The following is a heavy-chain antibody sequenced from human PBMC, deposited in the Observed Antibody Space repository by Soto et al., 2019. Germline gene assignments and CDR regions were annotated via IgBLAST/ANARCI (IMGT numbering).Heavy chain of an antibody. J-gene: IGHJ4*02. CDR3: ARDLVPTILRLSYFYQ. CDR1: GGSVSSGSYY. V-gene: IGHV4-61*01. Sequence: QVQLQESGSGLVKPSETLSLICTVAGGSVSSGSYYWSWIRQPPGNGLEWIGYISKSGSSSYNPSINTRLTITIDMSTSPFSLKLTSVTAADTAVYYCARDLVPTILRLSYFYQWGQATLVTVSS. CDR2: ISKSGSS. D-gene: IGHD2-21*01.